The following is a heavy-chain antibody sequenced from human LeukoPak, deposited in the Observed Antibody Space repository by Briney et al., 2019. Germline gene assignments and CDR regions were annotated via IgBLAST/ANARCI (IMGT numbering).Heavy chain of an antibody. V-gene: IGHV4-59*01. CDR2: TSYSGNT. CDR1: GGSMSSYY. J-gene: IGHJ4*02. D-gene: IGHD4-17*01. CDR3: ARAGPVPTSDGGPIADS. Sequence: SEILSLTCTVSGGSMSSYYWSWIRQPPGKGLEWIGYTSYSGNTNYNPSLKSRVTMSVDSSNNQFSLNLRSVTTADTAVYYCARAGPVPTSDGGPIADSWGQGTLVTVSS.